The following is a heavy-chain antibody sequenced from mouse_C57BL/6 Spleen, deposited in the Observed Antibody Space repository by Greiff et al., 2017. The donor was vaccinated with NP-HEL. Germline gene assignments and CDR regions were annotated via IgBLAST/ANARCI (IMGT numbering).Heavy chain of an antibody. CDR2: INPNNGGT. D-gene: IGHD3-2*02. CDR1: GYTFTDYN. J-gene: IGHJ2*01. V-gene: IGHV1-22*01. Sequence: EVQLQESGPELVKPGASVKMSCKASGYTFTDYNMHWVKQSHGKSLEWIGYINPNNGGTSYNQKFKGKATLTVNKSSSTAYMELRSLTSEDSAVYYCAREGQLRLFDYWGQGTTLTVSS. CDR3: AREGQLRLFDY.